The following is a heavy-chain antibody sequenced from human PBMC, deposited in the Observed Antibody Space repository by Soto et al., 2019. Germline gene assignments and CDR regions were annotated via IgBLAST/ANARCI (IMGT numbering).Heavy chain of an antibody. CDR3: AKIYDSSGYYFLRGPTFDI. CDR1: GYTLTELS. CDR2: FDPEDGET. J-gene: IGHJ3*02. D-gene: IGHD3-22*01. Sequence: ASVKVSCKVSGYTLTELSMHWVRQAPGKGLEWMGGFDPEDGETIYAQKFQGRVTMTEDTSTDTAYMELSSLRSEDTAVYYCAKIYDSSGYYFLRGPTFDIWGQGTMVTVSS. V-gene: IGHV1-24*01.